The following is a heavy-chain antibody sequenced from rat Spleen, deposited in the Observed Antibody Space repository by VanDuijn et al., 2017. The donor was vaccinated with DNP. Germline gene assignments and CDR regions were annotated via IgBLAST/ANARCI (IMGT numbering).Heavy chain of an antibody. J-gene: IGHJ1*01. CDR3: ARGSSSFYWYFDF. CDR1: GFIFNDYG. CDR2: IIYDGSRT. Sequence: EVQLVESGGGLVQPGRSLKLSCAASGFIFNDYGMAWVRQAPKRGLEWVATIIYDGSRTYYRDSVKGRFTISRDNTKSTLYLQMNSLKSEDTAPYYCARGSSSFYWYFDFWGPGTMVTVSS. D-gene: IGHD1-2*01. V-gene: IGHV5-7*01.